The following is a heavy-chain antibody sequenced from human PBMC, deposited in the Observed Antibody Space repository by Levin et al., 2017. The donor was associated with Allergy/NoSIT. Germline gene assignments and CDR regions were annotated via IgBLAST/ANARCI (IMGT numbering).Heavy chain of an antibody. V-gene: IGHV3-53*01. Sequence: GESLKISCAASGFTVSSHYMSWVRQAPGKGLEWVSVIYSGGSTYYADSVKGRFTISRDNSKNTLYLQMNSLRAEDTAVYYCAREVRDWGQGTLVTVSS. J-gene: IGHJ4*02. CDR2: IYSGGST. CDR1: GFTVSSHY. CDR3: AREVRD.